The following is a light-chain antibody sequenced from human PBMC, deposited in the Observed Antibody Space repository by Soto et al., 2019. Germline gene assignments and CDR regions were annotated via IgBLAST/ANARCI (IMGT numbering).Light chain of an antibody. J-gene: IGKJ1*01. Sequence: EFVLTQSPGTLSLSPGERATLSCRASQTVRNNYLAWYQQKPGQAPRLLIYDASSRATGIPDRFSGGGSGTDFTLTISRLEPEDFAVYYCQQYVSSPWAFGQGTKVYI. V-gene: IGKV3-20*01. CDR2: DAS. CDR3: QQYVSSPWA. CDR1: QTVRNNY.